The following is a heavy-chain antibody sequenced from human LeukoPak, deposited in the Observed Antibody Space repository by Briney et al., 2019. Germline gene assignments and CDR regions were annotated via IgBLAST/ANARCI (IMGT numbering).Heavy chain of an antibody. Sequence: SETLSLTCTVSGGSISSYYWSWIRQPPGKGLEWIGYIYYSGSTNYNPSLKSRVTISVDTSKNQFSLKLSSVTAADTAVYYCAREASAAVPGTGNWFDPWGQGTLVTVSS. J-gene: IGHJ5*02. V-gene: IGHV4-59*12. D-gene: IGHD6-19*01. CDR2: IYYSGST. CDR3: AREASAAVPGTGNWFDP. CDR1: GGSISSYY.